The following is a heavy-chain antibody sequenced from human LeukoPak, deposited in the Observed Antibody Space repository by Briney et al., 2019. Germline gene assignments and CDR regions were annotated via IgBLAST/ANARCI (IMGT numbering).Heavy chain of an antibody. V-gene: IGHV1-2*02. J-gene: IGHJ4*02. CDR3: AYVEWELRDDYFDY. Sequence: GASVKVSCKASGYTFTGYYMHWVRQAPGQGLEWMGWINPNSGGTNYAQKFQGRVTMTRDTSISTAYMELSRLRSDDTAVYYCAYVEWELRDDYFDYWGQGTLVTVSS. CDR1: GYTFTGYY. D-gene: IGHD1-26*01. CDR2: INPNSGGT.